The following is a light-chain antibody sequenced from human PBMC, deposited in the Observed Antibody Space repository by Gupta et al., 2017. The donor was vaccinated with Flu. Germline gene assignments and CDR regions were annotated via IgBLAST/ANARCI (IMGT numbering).Light chain of an antibody. CDR1: QSVTNNY. J-gene: IGKJ1*01. V-gene: IGKV3-20*01. CDR2: GAS. CDR3: QQYGGSPWT. Sequence: EIVLTQSPGTLSLSPGESATLSCRASQSVTNNYLAWYQQKPGQPPRLIIHGASSRATGIPDRFSGSGSGTDFTLTINSLEPEDFAVYFCQQYGGSPWTFGQGTKVEIK.